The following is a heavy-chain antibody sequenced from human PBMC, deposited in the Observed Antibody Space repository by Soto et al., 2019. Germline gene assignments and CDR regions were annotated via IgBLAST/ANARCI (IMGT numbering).Heavy chain of an antibody. CDR1: GFTFSCYN. D-gene: IGHD3-16*02. CDR3: AKALGELSPESYDY. V-gene: IGHV3-30*18. Sequence: QVQLVESGGGVVQPGRSLRLSCAASGFTFSCYNMHWVRQAPGKGLEWVAVISYDGGEKYYADSVKGRFAISRDNSKNTLNLQMNSLRVDDTAMYYCAKALGELSPESYDYWGQGTLITVSS. CDR2: ISYDGGEK. J-gene: IGHJ4*02.